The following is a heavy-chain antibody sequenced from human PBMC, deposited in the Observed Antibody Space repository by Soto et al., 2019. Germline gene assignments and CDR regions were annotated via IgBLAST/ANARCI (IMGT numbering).Heavy chain of an antibody. J-gene: IGHJ4*02. CDR2: IYYSGST. CDR3: ARGPSGDKVDY. Sequence: PSETLSLTCTVSGGSISSYYWSWIRQPPGKGLEWIGYIYYSGSTNYNPSLKSRVTISVDTSRNLFSLQLSSVSAADTAVYYCARGPSGDKVDYWGQGALVTVSS. CDR1: GGSISSYY. D-gene: IGHD7-27*01. V-gene: IGHV4-59*08.